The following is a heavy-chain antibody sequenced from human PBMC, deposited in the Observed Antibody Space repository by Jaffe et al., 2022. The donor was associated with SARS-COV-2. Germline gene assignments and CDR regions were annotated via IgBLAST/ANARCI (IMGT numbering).Heavy chain of an antibody. D-gene: IGHD4-17*01. CDR3: ARDSRVDYGDYGDYYGMDV. V-gene: IGHV4-4*02. Sequence: QVQLQESGPGLVKPSGTLSLTCAVSGGSISSSNWWSWVRQPPGKGLEWIGEIYHSGSTNYNPSLKSRVTISVDKSKNQFSLKLSSVTAADTAVYYCARDSRVDYGDYGDYYGMDVWGQGTTVTVSS. CDR2: IYHSGST. CDR1: GGSISSSNW. J-gene: IGHJ6*02.